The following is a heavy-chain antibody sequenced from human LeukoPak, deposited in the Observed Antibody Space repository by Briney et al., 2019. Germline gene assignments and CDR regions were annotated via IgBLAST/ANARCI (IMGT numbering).Heavy chain of an antibody. J-gene: IGHJ4*02. CDR1: GYTFTGYY. Sequence: GASVKVSCKASGYTFTGYYMHWVRQAPGQGLEWMGWINPNSGGTNYAQKFQGWVTMTRDTSIGTAYMELSRLRSDDTAVYYCARDQSGLVRGVMNYWGPGTLVTVSS. CDR3: ARDQSGLVRGVMNY. V-gene: IGHV1-2*04. D-gene: IGHD3-10*01. CDR2: INPNSGGT.